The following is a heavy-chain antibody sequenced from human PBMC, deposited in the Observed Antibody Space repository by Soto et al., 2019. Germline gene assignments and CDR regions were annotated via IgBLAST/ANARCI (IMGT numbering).Heavy chain of an antibody. CDR1: VGTFSSYA. CDR3: ARDQDSGHVIKLVYSYGMDV. J-gene: IGHJ6*02. Sequence: QVQLVQSGAEVKKPGSSVKVSCKASVGTFSSYAISWVRQAPGQGLEWMGGIIPIFGTANYAQKFQGRVTITADESTSTAYMELGSLRSEETAVYYCARDQDSGHVIKLVYSYGMDVWGQGATVTVSS. D-gene: IGHD5-12*01. V-gene: IGHV1-69*12. CDR2: IIPIFGTA.